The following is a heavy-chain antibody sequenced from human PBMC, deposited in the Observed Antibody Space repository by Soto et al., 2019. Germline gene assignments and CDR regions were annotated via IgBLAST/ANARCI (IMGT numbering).Heavy chain of an antibody. CDR3: ARGYSSGPDY. V-gene: IGHV3-74*01. Sequence: PGGSLRLSCAASGFTFSDHWMHWFRQVPGKGLVWVARINSDGSTTTYADSVKGRFTISRANARNTLYLQMDSLRAGDTALYYCARGYSSGPDYWGQGTLVTVSS. J-gene: IGHJ4*02. CDR1: GFTFSDHW. D-gene: IGHD6-19*01. CDR2: INSDGSTT.